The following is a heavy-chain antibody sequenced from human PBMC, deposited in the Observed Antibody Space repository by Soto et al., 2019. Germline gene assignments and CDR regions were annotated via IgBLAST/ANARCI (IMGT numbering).Heavy chain of an antibody. CDR2: ISYDGSNK. V-gene: IGHV3-30-3*01. D-gene: IGHD3-9*01. Sequence: QVQLVESGGGVVQPGRSLRLSCAASGFTFSSYAMHWVRQAPGKGLEWVAVISYDGSNKYYADSVKGRFTISRDNSKNTLYLQMNSLRAEDTAVYYCARDLLRYYDILPGRSDGFDPWGQGTLVTVSS. CDR3: ARDLLRYYDILPGRSDGFDP. J-gene: IGHJ5*02. CDR1: GFTFSSYA.